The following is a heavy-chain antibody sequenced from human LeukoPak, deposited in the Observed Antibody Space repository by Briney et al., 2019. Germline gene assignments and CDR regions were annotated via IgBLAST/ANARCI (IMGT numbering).Heavy chain of an antibody. V-gene: IGHV3-30*18. J-gene: IGHJ4*02. CDR3: AKDDGYYDSSGYSDY. D-gene: IGHD3-22*01. CDR1: GFTFSSYG. CDR2: ISYDGSNK. Sequence: PGGSLRLSCAASGFTFSSYGMHWVRQAPGKGLEWVAVISYDGSNKYYADSVKGRFTISRDNSKNTLYLQMNSLRAEDTAVYYCAKDDGYYDSSGYSDYWGQGTLVTVSS.